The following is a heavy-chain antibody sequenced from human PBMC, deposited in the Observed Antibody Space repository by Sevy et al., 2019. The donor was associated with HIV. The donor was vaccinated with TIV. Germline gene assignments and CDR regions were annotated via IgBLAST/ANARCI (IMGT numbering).Heavy chain of an antibody. Sequence: SETLSLTCTVSGGSMSSYFWSWIRQPPGKGLEWIGYIYYTGTTNYNPSLKSRLTISLDTSKNRFSLKLTAVTAADTAVYYWASDSVLSPRVFDSWGQGTLVTGSS. CDR1: GGSMSSYF. V-gene: IGHV4-59*01. CDR3: ASDSVLSPRVFDS. J-gene: IGHJ4*02. CDR2: IYYTGTT. D-gene: IGHD3-10*01.